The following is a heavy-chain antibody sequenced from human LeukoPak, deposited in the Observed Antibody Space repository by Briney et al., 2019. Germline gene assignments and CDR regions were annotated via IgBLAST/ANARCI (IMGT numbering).Heavy chain of an antibody. CDR1: GGXISSYY. J-gene: IGHJ3*02. D-gene: IGHD3-22*01. V-gene: IGHV4-59*01. CDR3: ARDLPSSGYYHDAFDI. Sequence: SETLSLTCTVSGGXISSYYWSWIRQPPGKGLKWIGYIYYSGSTNYNPSLKSRVTISVDTSKDQFSLKLSSVTAADTAVYYCARDLPSSGYYHDAFDIWGQGTMVTVSS. CDR2: IYYSGST.